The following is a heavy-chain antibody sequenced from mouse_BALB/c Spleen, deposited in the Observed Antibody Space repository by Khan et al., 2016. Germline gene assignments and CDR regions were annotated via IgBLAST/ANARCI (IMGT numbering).Heavy chain of an antibody. D-gene: IGHD2-2*01. Sequence: QVQLQQSGPELVRPGVSVKISCKGSGYTFTDYAMHWVKQSHGKSLEWIGVISTYSGNTNYNQKFKGKATMTVDKSSSTAYMELARMTSEDSAIYDGARWGLRWYFDVWGAGTTVTVSS. J-gene: IGHJ1*01. V-gene: IGHV1S137*01. CDR3: ARWGLRWYFDV. CDR1: GYTFTDYA. CDR2: ISTYSGNT.